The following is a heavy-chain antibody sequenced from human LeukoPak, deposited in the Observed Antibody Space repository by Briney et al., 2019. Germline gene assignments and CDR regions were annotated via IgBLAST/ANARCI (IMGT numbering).Heavy chain of an antibody. CDR3: ARGYCSSTSCLFDY. J-gene: IGHJ4*02. Sequence: ASVKVSCKASGYTFTGYHMHWVRQAPGQGQERKRRINPNSGDTNNAQKFQGRVTMTRDTSISTAYMDLSRLTSDDTAVYYCARGYCSSTSCLFDYWGQGALVTVSS. V-gene: IGHV1-2*06. CDR2: INPNSGDT. CDR1: GYTFTGYH. D-gene: IGHD2-2*01.